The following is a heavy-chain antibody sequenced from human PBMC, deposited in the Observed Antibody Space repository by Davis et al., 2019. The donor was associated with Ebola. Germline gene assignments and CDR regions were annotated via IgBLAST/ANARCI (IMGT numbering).Heavy chain of an antibody. CDR3: ARGITMIVVGDYFDY. D-gene: IGHD3-22*01. V-gene: IGHV1-18*01. Sequence: ASVKVSCKASGYTFTSYGISWVRQAPGQGLEWMGWISAYNGNTNYAQKLQGRVTMTTDTSTSTAYMELRSLRSDDTAVYYCARGITMIVVGDYFDYWGQGTLVTVSS. CDR1: GYTFTSYG. CDR2: ISAYNGNT. J-gene: IGHJ4*02.